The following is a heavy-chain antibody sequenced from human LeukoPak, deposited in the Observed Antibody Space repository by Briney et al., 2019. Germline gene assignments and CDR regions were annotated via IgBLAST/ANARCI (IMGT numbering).Heavy chain of an antibody. V-gene: IGHV4-34*01. J-gene: IGHJ5*02. D-gene: IGHD3-3*01. Sequence: SETLSLTCAVYGGSFSGYYWSWIRQPPGKGLEWIGEINHSGSTNYNPSLKSRVTISVDTSKNQFSLRLSSVTAADTAVYYCARGGRNYDFWSGYCTDAVFYRASWFDPWGQGTLVTVSS. CDR2: INHSGST. CDR3: ARGGRNYDFWSGYCTDAVFYRASWFDP. CDR1: GGSFSGYY.